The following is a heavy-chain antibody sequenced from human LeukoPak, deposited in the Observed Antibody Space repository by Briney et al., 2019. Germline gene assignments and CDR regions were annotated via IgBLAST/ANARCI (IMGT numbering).Heavy chain of an antibody. D-gene: IGHD3-10*01. CDR1: GYTFTSYD. Sequence: ASVKVSCKASGYTFTSYDINWVRQATGQGLEWMGWVNPNSGNTGYAQKFQGRVTMTRNTSISTAYMELSSLRSEDTAVYYCARGGPLWFGELPQVDYWGQGTLVTVSS. V-gene: IGHV1-8*01. J-gene: IGHJ4*02. CDR2: VNPNSGNT. CDR3: ARGGPLWFGELPQVDY.